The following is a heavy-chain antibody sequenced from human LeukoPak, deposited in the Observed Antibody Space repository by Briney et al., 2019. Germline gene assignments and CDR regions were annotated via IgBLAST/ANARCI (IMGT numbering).Heavy chain of an antibody. CDR3: ARSSGYDPIDY. J-gene: IGHJ4*02. Sequence: GGSLRLSCAASGFTVSSNYMSWVRQAPGKGLEWVSVIYSGGSTYYADSVKGRFTISRDNSKNTLYLQMNSLRAEDTAVYYCARSSGYDPIDYWGQGTLVTVSS. V-gene: IGHV3-66*01. D-gene: IGHD5-12*01. CDR2: IYSGGST. CDR1: GFTVSSNY.